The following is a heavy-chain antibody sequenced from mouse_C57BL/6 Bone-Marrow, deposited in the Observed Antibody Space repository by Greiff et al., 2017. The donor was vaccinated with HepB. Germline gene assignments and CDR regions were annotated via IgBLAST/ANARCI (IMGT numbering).Heavy chain of an antibody. V-gene: IGHV1-81*01. CDR1: GYTFTSYG. D-gene: IGHD2-4*01. CDR2: IYPRSGNT. J-gene: IGHJ1*03. Sequence: QVHVKQSGAELARPGASVKLSCKASGYTFTSYGISWVKQRTGQGLEWIGEIYPRSGNTYYNEKFKGKATLTADKSSSTAYMELRSLTSEDSAVYFCARVRLRRDWYFDVWGTGTTVTVSS. CDR3: ARVRLRRDWYFDV.